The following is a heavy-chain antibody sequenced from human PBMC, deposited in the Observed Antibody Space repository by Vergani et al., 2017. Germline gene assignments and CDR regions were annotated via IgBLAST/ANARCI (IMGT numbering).Heavy chain of an antibody. CDR3: AREKMYSSSWYRHYYYGMDV. CDR1: GYTFTGYY. CDR2: INPNSGGT. V-gene: IGHV1-2*02. J-gene: IGHJ6*02. D-gene: IGHD6-13*01. Sequence: QVQLVQSGAEVKKPGASVKVSCKASGYTFTGYYMHWVRQAPGQGLEWMGWINPNSGGTNYAQKFQGRVTMTRDTSISTAYMELSRLRSDDTAVYYCAREKMYSSSWYRHYYYGMDVWGQGTTVTVSS.